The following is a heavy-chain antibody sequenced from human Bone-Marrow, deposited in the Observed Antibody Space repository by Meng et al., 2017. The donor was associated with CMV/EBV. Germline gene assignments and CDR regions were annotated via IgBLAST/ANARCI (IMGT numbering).Heavy chain of an antibody. CDR1: GFTFSSYW. CDR2: IKQDGSEK. CDR3: ARRTGGSYHFDY. D-gene: IGHD1-26*01. V-gene: IGHV3-7*01. Sequence: GGSLRLSCAASGFTFSSYWMSWVRQAPGKGLEWVANIKQDGSEKYYVDSVKGRFTISRDNAKNLLYLQMNSLTAEDTAVYYWARRTGGSYHFDYWGQGTLVTVSS. J-gene: IGHJ4*02.